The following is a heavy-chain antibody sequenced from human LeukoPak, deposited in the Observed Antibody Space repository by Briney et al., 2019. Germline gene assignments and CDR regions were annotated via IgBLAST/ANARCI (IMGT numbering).Heavy chain of an antibody. V-gene: IGHV3-30*02. J-gene: IGHJ5*02. CDR3: AKFSCSGTSCYTRWFDP. CDR1: GFTFSIYG. CDR2: IRDDGSNK. D-gene: IGHD2-2*02. Sequence: QPGGSLRLSCAASGFTFSIYGMHWVRQAPGKGLEWVAFIRDDGSNKYYADSVKGRFTISRDNSQNTLYLQMDGLRVEDAAVYYCAKFSCSGTSCYTRWFDPWGQGTLVTVSS.